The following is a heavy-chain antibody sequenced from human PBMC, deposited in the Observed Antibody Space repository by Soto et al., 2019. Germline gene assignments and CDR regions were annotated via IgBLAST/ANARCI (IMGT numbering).Heavy chain of an antibody. CDR1: GFSFSNYG. J-gene: IGHJ5*02. CDR3: AKAGDDGGHSGPLGS. V-gene: IGHV3-30*18. CDR2: IAYDGSNT. D-gene: IGHD2-21*02. Sequence: QVQLVESGGGVIQPVRSLRLSCAASGFSFSNYGMHWVRQAPGRGLGWLAVIAYDGSNTYYADSVKGRFSVSRDNSKNTLYLQMNGLRPDDTAVYYCAKAGDDGGHSGPLGSWGQGTLVTVSS.